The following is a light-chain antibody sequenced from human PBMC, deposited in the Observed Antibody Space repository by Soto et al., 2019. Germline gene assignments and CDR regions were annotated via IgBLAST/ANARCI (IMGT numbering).Light chain of an antibody. Sequence: EIVLTQSPGTLSLSPGERATLSCRASQSVSSSYLAWYQQKPGQAPRLLIYGASSRATGIPDRFSGSGSGTDFTLTISRLEPEDFAVYYCQQYYDNPYTFGQGTKLEIK. J-gene: IGKJ2*01. CDR3: QQYYDNPYT. CDR2: GAS. CDR1: QSVSSSY. V-gene: IGKV3-20*01.